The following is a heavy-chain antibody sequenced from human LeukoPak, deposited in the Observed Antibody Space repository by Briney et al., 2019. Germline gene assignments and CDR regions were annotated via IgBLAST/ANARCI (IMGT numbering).Heavy chain of an antibody. CDR1: GLTFPRYA. D-gene: IGHD3/OR15-3a*01. Sequence: GGSLRLSCAASGLTFPRYAFAWVRQAPGRGFQWVSGISGSGRDTFYSDSVKGRFTISRDNSKNTHYLQMSSLTAEDTAVYYCAKWGDFWTGLNNWYFELWGRGTLVTVSS. V-gene: IGHV3-23*01. CDR2: ISGSGRDT. J-gene: IGHJ2*01. CDR3: AKWGDFWTGLNNWYFEL.